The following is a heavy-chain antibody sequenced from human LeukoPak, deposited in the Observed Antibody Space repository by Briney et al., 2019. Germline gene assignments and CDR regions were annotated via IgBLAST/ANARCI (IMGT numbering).Heavy chain of an antibody. CDR3: ASPYYDFWSGYYTSRMDV. V-gene: IGHV3-23*01. D-gene: IGHD3-3*01. CDR1: GFTFSSYA. Sequence: GGSLRLSCAASGFTFSSYAMSWVRQAPGKGLEWVSAISGSGGSTYYADSVKGRFTISRDNSKNTLYLQMNSLRAEDTAVYYCASPYYDFWSGYYTSRMDVWGQGTTVTVSS. J-gene: IGHJ6*02. CDR2: ISGSGGST.